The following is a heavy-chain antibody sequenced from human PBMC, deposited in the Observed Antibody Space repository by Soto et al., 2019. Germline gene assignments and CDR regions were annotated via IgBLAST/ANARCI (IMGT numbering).Heavy chain of an antibody. Sequence: PSETLSLTCTVSGGSISSSSYYWGWIRQPPGKGLEWIGSIYYSGSTYYNPSLKSRVTISVDTSKNQFSLKLSSVTAADTAVYYGARLRSGWLNWFDPWGQGTLVTVSS. CDR1: GGSISSSSYY. CDR3: ARLRSGWLNWFDP. CDR2: IYYSGST. J-gene: IGHJ5*02. D-gene: IGHD6-19*01. V-gene: IGHV4-39*01.